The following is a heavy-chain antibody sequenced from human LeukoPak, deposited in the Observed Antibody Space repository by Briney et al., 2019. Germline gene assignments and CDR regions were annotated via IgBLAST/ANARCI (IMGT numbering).Heavy chain of an antibody. CDR1: GGSISSFY. V-gene: IGHV4-59*03. Sequence: SETLSLTCTVSGGSISSFYGRWIRQPPGKGLEWIGYIYYSGSTSYNPSLKSRVTLSVDTSKHQFSLKLSSVTAADTAVYYCAKSTRTVTYFFDSWGEGSLVTVSS. CDR3: AKSTRTVTYFFDS. J-gene: IGHJ4*02. CDR2: IYYSGST. D-gene: IGHD1-14*01.